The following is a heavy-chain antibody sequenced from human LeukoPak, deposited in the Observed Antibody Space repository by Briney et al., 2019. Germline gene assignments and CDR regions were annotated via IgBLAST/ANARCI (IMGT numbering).Heavy chain of an antibody. CDR3: ASLRGYCSGNRCPSSANYYYYMDV. Sequence: SETLSLTCTVSGGSIRSNYYWGWIRQPPGKGLEWIGSIYYSGNSYYNPSLKSRVTMSIDTSKNQFSLKVNSVTAADTAVYYCASLRGYCSGNRCPSSANYYYYMDVWGKGTTVTVSS. J-gene: IGHJ6*03. CDR1: GGSIRSNYY. CDR2: IYYSGNS. D-gene: IGHD2-15*01. V-gene: IGHV4-39*07.